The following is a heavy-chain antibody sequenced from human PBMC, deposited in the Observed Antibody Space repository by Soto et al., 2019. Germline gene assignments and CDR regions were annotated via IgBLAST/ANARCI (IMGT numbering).Heavy chain of an antibody. CDR1: GYSISSGYY. J-gene: IGHJ4*02. Sequence: SETLSLTCAVSGYSISSGYYWGWIRQPPGKGLEWIGSIYHSGSTYYNPSLKSRVTISVDTSKNQFSLKLSSVTAADTAVYYCARTPPVAGPIDYWGRGTLVTVSS. V-gene: IGHV4-38-2*01. D-gene: IGHD6-19*01. CDR3: ARTPPVAGPIDY. CDR2: IYHSGST.